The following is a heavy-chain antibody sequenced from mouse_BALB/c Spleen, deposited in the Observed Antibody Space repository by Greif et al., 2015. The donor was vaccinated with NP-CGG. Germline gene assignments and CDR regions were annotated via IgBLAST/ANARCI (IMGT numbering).Heavy chain of an antibody. J-gene: IGHJ3*01. D-gene: IGHD1-2*01. CDR2: IYPGSGST. CDR3: AIDHGYGFAY. Sequence: LQQSGSELVRPGASVKLSCRASGYTFTSYWMHWVKQRPGQGLERIGNIYPGSGSTNYDEKFKSKATLTVDTSPSTAYMQLSSLTSEDSAVYYCAIDHGYGFAYWGRGTLVTVSA. CDR1: GYTFTSYW. V-gene: IGHV1S22*01.